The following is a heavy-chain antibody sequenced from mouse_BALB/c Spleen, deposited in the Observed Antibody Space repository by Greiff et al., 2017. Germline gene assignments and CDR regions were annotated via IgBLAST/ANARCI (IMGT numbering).Heavy chain of an antibody. CDR3: ASIYYGYGVFDV. CDR1: GFTFSSFG. Sequence: DVQLVESGGGLVQPGGSRKLSCAASGFTFSSFGMHWVHQAPEKGLEWVAYISSGSSTIYYADTVKGRFTISRDNPKNTLFLQMTSLRSEDTAMYYCASIYYGYGVFDVWGAGTTVTVSS. J-gene: IGHJ1*01. CDR2: ISSGSSTI. D-gene: IGHD2-2*01. V-gene: IGHV5-17*02.